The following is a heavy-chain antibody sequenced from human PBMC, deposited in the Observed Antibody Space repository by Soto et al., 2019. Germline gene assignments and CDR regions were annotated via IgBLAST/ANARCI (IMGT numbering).Heavy chain of an antibody. CDR2: IGTAGDT. D-gene: IGHD3-22*01. CDR1: GFTFSSYD. J-gene: IGHJ3*02. Sequence: SLRLSCAASGFTFSSYDMHWVRQATGKGLEWVSAIGTAGDTYYPGSVKGRFTISRENAKNSLYLQMNSLRAEDTAVYYCARGPPPDDSSGYYSAFDIWGQGTMVTVS. CDR3: ARGPPPDDSSGYYSAFDI. V-gene: IGHV3-13*01.